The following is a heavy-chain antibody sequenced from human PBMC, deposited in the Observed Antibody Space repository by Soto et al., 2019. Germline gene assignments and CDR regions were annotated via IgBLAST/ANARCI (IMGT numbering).Heavy chain of an antibody. Sequence: GSLRLSCAASGFTFSDYDMSWIRQAPGKGLEWVSYITTSGNTRYYADSVKGRFTISRDNIKNSLYLQMNSLRADDTAVYYCARNGGTFDPWGQGILVTVSS. J-gene: IGHJ5*02. D-gene: IGHD7-27*01. CDR1: GFTFSDYD. CDR2: ITTSGNTR. CDR3: ARNGGTFDP. V-gene: IGHV3-11*01.